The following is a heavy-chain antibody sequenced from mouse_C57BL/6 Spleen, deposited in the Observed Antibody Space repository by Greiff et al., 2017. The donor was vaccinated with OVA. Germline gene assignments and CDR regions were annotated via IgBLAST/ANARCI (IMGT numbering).Heavy chain of an antibody. Sequence: ELQLQQSGPELVKPGASVKISCKASGYTFPDYYMNWVKQSHGKSLEWIGDINPNNGGTSYNQKFKGKATLTVDKSSSTAYMELRSLTSEDSAVYYCAKTRWDYFDYWGQGTTLTVSS. D-gene: IGHD1-1*02. CDR3: AKTRWDYFDY. J-gene: IGHJ2*01. V-gene: IGHV1-26*01. CDR1: GYTFPDYY. CDR2: INPNNGGT.